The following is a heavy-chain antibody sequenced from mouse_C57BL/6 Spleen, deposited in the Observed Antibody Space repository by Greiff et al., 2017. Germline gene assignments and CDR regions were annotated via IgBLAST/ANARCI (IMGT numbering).Heavy chain of an antibody. J-gene: IGHJ1*03. V-gene: IGHV1-39*01. CDR3: ARGHYGSSSHWYFDV. Sequence: EVKLQESGPELVKPGASVKISCKASGYSFTNYNMNWVKQSNGKSLEWIGVINPNYGTTSYNQKFKGKATLTVDQSSSTAYMQLNSLTSEDSAVYYCARGHYGSSSHWYFDVWGTGTTVTVSS. CDR1: GYSFTNYN. D-gene: IGHD1-1*01. CDR2: INPNYGTT.